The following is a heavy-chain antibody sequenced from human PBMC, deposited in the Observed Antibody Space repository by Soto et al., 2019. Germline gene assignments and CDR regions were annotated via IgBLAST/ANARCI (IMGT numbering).Heavy chain of an antibody. V-gene: IGHV4-31*03. CDR2: IYYSGST. D-gene: IGHD3-22*01. CDR1: GGSVSSGGYY. Sequence: TLSLPCTVSGGSVSSGGYYWSWIRQPPGKGLEWIGYIYYSGSTYYNPSLNSRVTISLYTSKNQFSLKLISFTSADTAVYYWARDQYDSSGYYPHYYGMDVWGQGATGTVS. CDR3: ARDQYDSSGYYPHYYGMDV. J-gene: IGHJ6*02.